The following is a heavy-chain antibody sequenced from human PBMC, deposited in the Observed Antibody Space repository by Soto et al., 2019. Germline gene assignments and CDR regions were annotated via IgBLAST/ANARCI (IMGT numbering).Heavy chain of an antibody. CDR1: GFTFSTYW. CDR3: ARANGEYRAS. CDR2: ITSSSSYI. Sequence: PGGSLRLSCAASGFTFSTYWMNWVRQAPGKGLQWVSSITSSSSYIFYADSVKGRFTISRDNTKTSLYLQMNSLRAEDTAVYYCARANGEYRASGGPGTLVTVP. J-gene: IGHJ4*02. V-gene: IGHV3-21*01. D-gene: IGHD4-17*01.